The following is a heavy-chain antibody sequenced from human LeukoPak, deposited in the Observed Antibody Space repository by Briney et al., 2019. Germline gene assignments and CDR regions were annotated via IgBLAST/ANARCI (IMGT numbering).Heavy chain of an antibody. J-gene: IGHJ4*02. D-gene: IGHD2-2*01. CDR3: ARSPTKRVPEDY. Sequence: PSETLSLTCAVSSGSIFSSNWGSWVRQPPGKGLEGIGQIFHSGSTTYSPSLKSRVTISVDKSKNQFSLRLTSVPAADTAVYYCARSPTKRVPEDYWGQGTLVTVSS. V-gene: IGHV4-4*02. CDR1: SGSIFSSNW. CDR2: IFHSGST.